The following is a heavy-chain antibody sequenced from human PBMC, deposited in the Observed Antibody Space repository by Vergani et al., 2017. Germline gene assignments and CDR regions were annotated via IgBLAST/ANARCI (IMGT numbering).Heavy chain of an antibody. Sequence: QVQLQQSGPGLVKLSQTLSLTCAISGDSVSSNSAAWNWIRQSPSRGLEWLGRTYYRSKWYNDYAVSVKSRITINPDTSKNQFSLQLNSVTPEDTAVYYCARGGQYYYDSRGQYNWFDPWGQETLVTVSS. CDR3: ARGGQYYYDSRGQYNWFDP. CDR2: TYYRSKWYN. D-gene: IGHD3-22*01. J-gene: IGHJ5*02. V-gene: IGHV6-1*01. CDR1: GDSVSSNSAA.